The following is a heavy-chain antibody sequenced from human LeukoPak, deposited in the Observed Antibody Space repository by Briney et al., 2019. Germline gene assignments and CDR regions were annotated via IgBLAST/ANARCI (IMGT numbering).Heavy chain of an antibody. D-gene: IGHD2-2*03. CDR1: GFTFSSYS. Sequence: GGSLRLSCAASGFTFSSYSMNWVRQAPGKGLEWVSYISSSSSTIYYADSVKGRFTISRDNAKNSLYLQMNSLRAEDTAVYYCARSAPGYNYGYLDYWGQGTLVTVSS. V-gene: IGHV3-48*04. CDR3: ARSAPGYNYGYLDY. CDR2: ISSSSSTI. J-gene: IGHJ4*02.